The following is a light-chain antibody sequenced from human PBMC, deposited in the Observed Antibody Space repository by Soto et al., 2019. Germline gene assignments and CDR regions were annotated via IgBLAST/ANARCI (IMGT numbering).Light chain of an antibody. CDR2: AAS. J-gene: IGKJ4*01. V-gene: IGKV1-9*01. Sequence: DIHLTQSPSFLSASVGDRVIITCRASQGIDSTLAWYQQKPGKAPNLLIYAASTLQGGVPSRFSGSGSGTEFTLTINSLQPEDFATYYCQQLKNYPLLTFGGGTKVEIK. CDR1: QGIDST. CDR3: QQLKNYPLLT.